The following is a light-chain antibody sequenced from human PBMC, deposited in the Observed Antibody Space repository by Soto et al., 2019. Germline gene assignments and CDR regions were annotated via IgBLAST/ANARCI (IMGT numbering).Light chain of an antibody. Sequence: EIVLTQSPGTLSLSPGERATLSCRASQSVSSSYLAWYQQKPGQAPRLLSYGASSRDTGIPDRFSGSGSGTDFTRTISRLEPEDLAVYYCQQYGSSSWTFGQGTKVEIK. CDR3: QQYGSSSWT. CDR2: GAS. CDR1: QSVSSSY. J-gene: IGKJ1*01. V-gene: IGKV3-20*01.